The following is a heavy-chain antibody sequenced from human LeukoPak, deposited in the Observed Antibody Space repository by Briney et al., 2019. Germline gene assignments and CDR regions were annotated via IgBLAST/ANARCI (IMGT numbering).Heavy chain of an antibody. Sequence: GASVKVSCKASGYTFTSYAMNWVRQAPGQGLEWMGWINTNTGNPTYAQGFTGRFVFSLDTSVSTAYLQISSLKAEDTAVYYCARAQVYDYVWGSYRSHGMDVWGQGTTVTVSS. CDR3: ARAQVYDYVWGSYRSHGMDV. J-gene: IGHJ6*02. CDR1: GYTFTSYA. CDR2: INTNTGNP. D-gene: IGHD3-16*02. V-gene: IGHV7-4-1*02.